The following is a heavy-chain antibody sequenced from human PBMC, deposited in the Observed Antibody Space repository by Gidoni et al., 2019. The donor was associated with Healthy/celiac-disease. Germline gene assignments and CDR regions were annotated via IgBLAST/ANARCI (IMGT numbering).Heavy chain of an antibody. CDR1: GGPISRGSYY. CDR2: IYTSGST. Sequence: QVQLQESGPGLVEPSQTLSLTCTVSGGPISRGSYYWSWIRQPAGKGLEWIGRIYTSGSTNYNPSLKTRVTISVDTSKNQFSLKLSSVTAADTAVYYCAGDYQDDYGYFGWFDPWGQGTLVTVSS. CDR3: AGDYQDDYGYFGWFDP. J-gene: IGHJ5*02. D-gene: IGHD4-17*01. V-gene: IGHV4-61*02.